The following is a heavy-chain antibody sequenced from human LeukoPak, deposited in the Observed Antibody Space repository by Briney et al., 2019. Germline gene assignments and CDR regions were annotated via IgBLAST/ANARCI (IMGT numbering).Heavy chain of an antibody. CDR2: IKSKTDGGTT. V-gene: IGHV3-15*01. CDR3: TKLNSDYGAFP. J-gene: IGHJ5*02. Sequence: TGGSLRLSCAASGFTFSNAWMSWVRQAPGEGLEWVGRIKSKTDGGTTDYAAPVKGRFTISRDGSKNTLYLQMNSLKTEDTAVYYCTKLNSDYGAFPWGQGTLVTVSS. D-gene: IGHD4-17*01. CDR1: GFTFSNAW.